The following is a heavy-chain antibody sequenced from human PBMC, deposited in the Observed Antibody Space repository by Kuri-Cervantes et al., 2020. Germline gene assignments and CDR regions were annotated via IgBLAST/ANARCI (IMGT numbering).Heavy chain of an antibody. V-gene: IGHV3-33*01. D-gene: IGHD6-19*01. CDR2: IWYDGSNK. J-gene: IGHJ4*02. Sequence: GGSLRLSCAASGFTFSSYGMHWVRQAPGKGLEWVAVIWYDGSNKYYADSVKGRFTISRDNSKDTLYLQMNSLRAEDTAVYYCARGIAVAGLDYWGQGTLVTVSS. CDR3: ARGIAVAGLDY. CDR1: GFTFSSYG.